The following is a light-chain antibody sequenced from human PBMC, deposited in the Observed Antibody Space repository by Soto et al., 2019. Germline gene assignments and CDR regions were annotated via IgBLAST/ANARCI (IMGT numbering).Light chain of an antibody. J-gene: IGKJ1*01. CDR3: QQYNAYWT. CDR1: QSVSIW. Sequence: DIQMTQSPPTLSASVGDRVTITCRASQSVSIWLAWYQQKPGKAPKVLIYKASTLESGVPSRFSGSGSGTEFTLTISSLQPEDSATYYCQQYNAYWTFGQGTKVEI. V-gene: IGKV1-5*03. CDR2: KAS.